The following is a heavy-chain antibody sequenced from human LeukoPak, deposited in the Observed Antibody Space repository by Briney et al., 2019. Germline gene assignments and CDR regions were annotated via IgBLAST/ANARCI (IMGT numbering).Heavy chain of an antibody. Sequence: GGSLRLSCAASGFTFSSYGMSWVRQAPGKGLEWVSAISGSGGSTYYADSVKGRFTISRDGSKNTLYLQMNSLRVEDTAVYYCARGLFLSGYLDAFDIWGQGTVVTVSS. V-gene: IGHV3-23*01. CDR2: ISGSGGST. J-gene: IGHJ3*02. D-gene: IGHD3-22*01. CDR3: ARGLFLSGYLDAFDI. CDR1: GFTFSSYG.